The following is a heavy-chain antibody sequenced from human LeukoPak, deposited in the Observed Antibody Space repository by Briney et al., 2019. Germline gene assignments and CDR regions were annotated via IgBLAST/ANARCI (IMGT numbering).Heavy chain of an antibody. CDR1: GDSVSSKSAA. J-gene: IGHJ6*02. CDR2: TYYKSKWYN. V-gene: IGHV6-1*01. CDR3: ARGRPAYYGMDV. Sequence: SQTLSLTCAISGDSVSSKSAAWNWIRRSPSRGLEWLGRTYYKSKWYNDYAVSVESRITVNPDTSKNQFSLQLNSVTPEDTAVYYCARGRPAYYGMDVWGQGTTVAVSS.